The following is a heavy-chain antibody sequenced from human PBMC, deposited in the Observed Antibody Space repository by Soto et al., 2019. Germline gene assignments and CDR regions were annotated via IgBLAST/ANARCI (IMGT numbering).Heavy chain of an antibody. Sequence: QVQLVQSGAEVKKPGASVKVSCKASGYTFTSYAMHWVRQAPGQRLEWMGWINAGNGNTKYSQKFQGRVTITRDTSASTAYMELSSLRSEDTAVYYCATGISLSNWFAPWGQGTLVTVSS. CDR3: ATGISLSNWFAP. CDR2: INAGNGNT. J-gene: IGHJ5*02. V-gene: IGHV1-3*01. CDR1: GYTFTSYA. D-gene: IGHD6-13*01.